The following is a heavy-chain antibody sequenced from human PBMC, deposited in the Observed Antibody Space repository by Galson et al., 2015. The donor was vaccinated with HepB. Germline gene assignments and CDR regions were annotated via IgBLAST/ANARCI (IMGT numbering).Heavy chain of an antibody. J-gene: IGHJ3*02. CDR1: GFNFDDYA. D-gene: IGHD2-2*02. Sequence: SLRPSCAASGFNFDDYAMHWVRQAPGKGLEWVSGISWNSGSIGYADSVKGRFTISRDNAKNSLYLQMNSLRAEDTALYYCATGYCSSTSCYTVGAFDIWGQGTMVTVSS. CDR2: ISWNSGSI. V-gene: IGHV3-9*01. CDR3: ATGYCSSTSCYTVGAFDI.